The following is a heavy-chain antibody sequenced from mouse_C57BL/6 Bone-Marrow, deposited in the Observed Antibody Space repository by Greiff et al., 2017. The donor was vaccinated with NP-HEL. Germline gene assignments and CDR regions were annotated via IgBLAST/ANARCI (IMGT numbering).Heavy chain of an antibody. CDR2: IYPGGGYT. CDR1: GYTFTNYW. CDR3: ARYYSNYAWFAY. Sequence: QVQLQQSGAELVRPGTSVKMPCKASGYTFTNYWIGWAKQRPGHGLEWIGDIYPGGGYTNYNEKFKGKATLTADKSSSTAYMQFSSLTSEDSAIYYCARYYSNYAWFAYWGQGTLVTVSA. D-gene: IGHD2-5*01. V-gene: IGHV1-63*01. J-gene: IGHJ3*01.